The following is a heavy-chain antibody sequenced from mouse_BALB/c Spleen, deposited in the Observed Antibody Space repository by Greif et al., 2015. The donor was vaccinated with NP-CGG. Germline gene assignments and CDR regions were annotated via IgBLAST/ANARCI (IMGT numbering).Heavy chain of an antibody. CDR3: ARYGYDEAMDY. J-gene: IGHJ4*01. CDR1: GYTFTSYW. Sequence: VKLQESGAELARPGASVKLSCKASGYTFTSYWMQWVKQRPGQGLEWIGAIYPGDGDTRYTQKFKGKATLTADKSSSTAYMQLSSLASEDSAVYYCARYGYDEAMDYWGQGTSVTVSS. CDR2: IYPGDGDT. D-gene: IGHD2-2*01. V-gene: IGHV1-87*01.